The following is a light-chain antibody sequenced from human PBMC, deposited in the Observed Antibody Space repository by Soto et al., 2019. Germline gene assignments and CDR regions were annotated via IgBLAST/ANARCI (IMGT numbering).Light chain of an antibody. J-gene: IGLJ3*02. CDR1: SSDVGGYNS. CDR2: EVS. CDR3: SSYTTSNTWV. V-gene: IGLV2-14*01. Sequence: QSALTQPASVSGSPGQSITISCTGTSSDVGGYNSVSWYQHHPGKAPKIMIYEVSNRPSGVSNRFSGSKSGNTASLTISGLQAEDEAAYYCSSYTTSNTWVFGGGTKLTVL.